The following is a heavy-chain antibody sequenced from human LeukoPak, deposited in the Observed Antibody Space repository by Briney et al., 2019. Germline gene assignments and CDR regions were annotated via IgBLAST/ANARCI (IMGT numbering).Heavy chain of an antibody. CDR2: ISTSGRTI. CDR1: GFTISSYE. CDR3: ARRAGAYSHPYDY. V-gene: IGHV3-48*03. Sequence: GGSLRLSCAASGFTISSYEMNWVRQVPGKGPEWISYISTSGRTIFDADSVKGRFTISRDNSKNTLYLQMNSLRAEDTAVYYCARRAGAYSHPYDYWGQGTLVTVSS. J-gene: IGHJ4*02. D-gene: IGHD4/OR15-4a*01.